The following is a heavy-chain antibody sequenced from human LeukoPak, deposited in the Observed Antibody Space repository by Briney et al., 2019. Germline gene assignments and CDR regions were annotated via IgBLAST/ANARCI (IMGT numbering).Heavy chain of an antibody. CDR3: ARGPYYYDSSGTYYYGMDV. CDR1: GGTFSSYT. CDR2: IIPILGIA. J-gene: IGHJ6*02. D-gene: IGHD3-22*01. Sequence: SVKVSCKASGGTFSSYTISWVRQAPGQGLEWMGRIIPILGIANYAQKFLGRVTITADKSTSTAYMELSSLRSEDTAVYYCARGPYYYDSSGTYYYGMDVWGQGTTVTVSS. V-gene: IGHV1-69*02.